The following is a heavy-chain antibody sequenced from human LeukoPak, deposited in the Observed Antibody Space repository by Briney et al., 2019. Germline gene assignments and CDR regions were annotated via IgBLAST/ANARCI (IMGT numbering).Heavy chain of an antibody. CDR2: ISGSGGRT. CDR1: GLTLRTFA. J-gene: IGHJ6*02. CDR3: AKDRSDSRYFDWYESPYYYYGMDV. Sequence: PGGSLRLSCAASGLTLRTFAMNWVRQAPGKGLEWVSTISGSGGRTFYADSVKGRFTISRDNSNNTVYLQMKTLRAEDTAVYFCAKDRSDSRYFDWYESPYYYYGMDVWGQGTTVTVSS. V-gene: IGHV3-23*01. D-gene: IGHD3-9*01.